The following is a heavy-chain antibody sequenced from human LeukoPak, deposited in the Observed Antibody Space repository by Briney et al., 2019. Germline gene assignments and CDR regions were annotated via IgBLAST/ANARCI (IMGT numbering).Heavy chain of an antibody. CDR3: AKDREPIVVVLTTAIDY. D-gene: IGHD3-22*01. CDR2: IRYDGRNK. CDR1: GFTSSNYG. Sequence: PGGSLTLSCAPSGFTSSNYGMHWVRHAPGKGLEWVAFIRYDGRNKKYTHSAKGQFTISRDNSKNTLYLQMNSLRAEDTAVYYCAKDREPIVVVLTTAIDYWGQGTLVTVSS. J-gene: IGHJ4*02. V-gene: IGHV3-30*02.